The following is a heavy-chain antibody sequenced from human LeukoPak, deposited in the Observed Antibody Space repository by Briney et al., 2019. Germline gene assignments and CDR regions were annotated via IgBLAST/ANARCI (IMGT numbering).Heavy chain of an antibody. D-gene: IGHD2-21*01. J-gene: IGHJ3*01. Sequence: SQTLSVTCAISGDSVSSNNAAWNWIRQSPSRGLEWLGRTYYRSTWYNHYAVSVKSRITISPDTTKNHFSLHLTSVTPEDTAVYYCARDKYSIDGFDVWGQGTMVTVSS. CDR3: ARDKYSIDGFDV. V-gene: IGHV6-1*01. CDR1: GDSVSSNNAA. CDR2: TYYRSTWYN.